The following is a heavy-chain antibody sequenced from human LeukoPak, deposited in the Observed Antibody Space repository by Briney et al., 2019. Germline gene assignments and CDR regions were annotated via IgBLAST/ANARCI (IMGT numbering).Heavy chain of an antibody. V-gene: IGHV3-48*04. D-gene: IGHD3-3*01. CDR1: GFTFSSYS. CDR2: ISSSSSTI. CDR3: ARAYYDFWSGNIYFDY. J-gene: IGHJ4*02. Sequence: GGSLRLSCAASGFTFSSYSMNWVRQAPGKGLEWVSYISSSSSTIYYADSVKGRFTISRDNAKNSLYLQMNSLRAEDTAVYYCARAYYDFWSGNIYFDYWGQGTLATVSS.